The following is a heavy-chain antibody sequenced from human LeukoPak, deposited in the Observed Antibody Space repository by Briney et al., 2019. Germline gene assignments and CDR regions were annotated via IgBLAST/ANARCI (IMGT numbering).Heavy chain of an antibody. D-gene: IGHD1-26*01. CDR1: GGSISSYY. CDR3: ARAGWELLSYFDY. Sequence: LETLSLTCTVSGGSISSYYWSWIRQPPGKGLEWIGYIYYSGSTNYNPSLKSRVTISVDTSKNQFSLKLSSVTAADTAVYYCARAGWELLSYFDYWGQGTLVTVSS. CDR2: IYYSGST. J-gene: IGHJ4*02. V-gene: IGHV4-59*01.